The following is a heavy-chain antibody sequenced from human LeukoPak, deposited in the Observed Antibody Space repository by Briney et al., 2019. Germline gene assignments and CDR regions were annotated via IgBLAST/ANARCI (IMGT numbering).Heavy chain of an antibody. CDR3: ARGNPSSYYYYMDV. J-gene: IGHJ6*03. D-gene: IGHD3-10*01. V-gene: IGHV4-61*08. CDR2: IYSSGSA. Sequence: PSETLSLTCTVSGGSVSRGGYYWNWIRPPPGRGLEWVGYIYSSGSANYNPSLESRVTISLDTSKNQFSLKLGSVTAADTAVYYCARGNPSSYYYYMDVWVKGTTVTVSS. CDR1: GGSVSRGGYY.